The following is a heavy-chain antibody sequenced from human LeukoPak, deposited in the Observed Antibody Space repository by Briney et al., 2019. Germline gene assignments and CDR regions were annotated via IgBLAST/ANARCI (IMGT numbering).Heavy chain of an antibody. D-gene: IGHD5-12*01. V-gene: IGHV4-39*01. Sequence: SETLSLTCTVSGGSISSSYYFWAWIRQPPGKGLEWIGSVYCSGGTYYNPSLKSRVTISVDTSKNHFSLNLSSVTAADTAMYYCARHRGVPWILFDIWGQGTMVTVSS. CDR3: ARHRGVPWILFDI. CDR1: GGSISSSYYF. CDR2: VYCSGGT. J-gene: IGHJ3*02.